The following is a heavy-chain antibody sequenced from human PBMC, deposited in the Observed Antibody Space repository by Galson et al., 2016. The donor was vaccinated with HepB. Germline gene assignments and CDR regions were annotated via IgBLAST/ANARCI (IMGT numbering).Heavy chain of an antibody. CDR3: ARDFSHFDV. V-gene: IGHV4-4*02. CDR2: IYHSGNT. Sequence: ETLSLTCAVSGGSVSSYNWWNWFRQPPGKGLEWIGYIYHSGNTYYNPSLKSRVTMSVDTSKNQFYLTLSSVTAADTAVYYCARDFSHFDVWGQGTLVTVSS. CDR1: GGSVSSYNW. J-gene: IGHJ4*02.